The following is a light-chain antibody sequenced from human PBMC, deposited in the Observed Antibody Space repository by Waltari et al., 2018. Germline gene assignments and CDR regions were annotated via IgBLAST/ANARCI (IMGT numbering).Light chain of an antibody. CDR2: DVN. CDR3: CSYAGRATWA. J-gene: IGLJ3*02. CDR1: SSDVGGSAY. V-gene: IGLV2-11*01. Sequence: QSALTQPRSVSGSPGHSVTISCPGTSSDVGGSAYVSWYQQHPGKAPKLVIYDVNKRPSGVPDRFSGSKSGNTASLTISGLQADDETDYNCCSYAGRATWAFGGGTKLTVL.